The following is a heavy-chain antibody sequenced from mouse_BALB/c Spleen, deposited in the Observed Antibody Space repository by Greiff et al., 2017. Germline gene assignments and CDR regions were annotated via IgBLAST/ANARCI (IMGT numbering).Heavy chain of an antibody. Sequence: LQQPGSELVRPGASVKLSCKASGYTFTSYWMHWVKQRPGQGLEWIGNIYPGSGSTNYDEKFKSKATLTVDTSSSTAYMQLSSLTSEDSAVYSCTREERLLSYAIDYWGQGTSVTVSS. V-gene: IGHV1S22*01. CDR3: TREERLLSYAIDY. CDR2: IYPGSGST. CDR1: GYTFTSYW. D-gene: IGHD2-3*01. J-gene: IGHJ4*01.